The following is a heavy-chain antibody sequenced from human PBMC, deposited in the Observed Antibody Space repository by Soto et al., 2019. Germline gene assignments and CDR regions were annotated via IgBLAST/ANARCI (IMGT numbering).Heavy chain of an antibody. CDR3: ARDRRGRADGFIYYYAMDV. V-gene: IGHV4-61*01. CDR1: GDPVGIGTNY. CDR2: IFDAATT. D-gene: IGHD6-13*01. Sequence: QVHLQESGPGLVEPSGTLSLICSVSGDPVGIGTNYWSWVRQAPGRGLEWIGYIFDAATTNYNPSFESRVCSSLDTAKKQVSMQLTSVTAADSAIYYCARDRRGRADGFIYYYAMDVWVQGTSVTVSS. J-gene: IGHJ6*02.